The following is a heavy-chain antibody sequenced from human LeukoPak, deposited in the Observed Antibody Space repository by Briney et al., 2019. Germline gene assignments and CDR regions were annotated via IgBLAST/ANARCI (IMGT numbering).Heavy chain of an antibody. V-gene: IGHV4-34*01. CDR2: INHSGST. J-gene: IGHJ3*02. Sequence: PSETLSLTCAVYGGSFSGCYWSWIRQPPGKGLEWIGEINHSGSTNYNPSLKSRVTISVDTSKNQFSLKLSSVTAADTAVYYCARVPYYYDSSGSLFFDIWGQGTMVTVSS. CDR3: ARVPYYYDSSGSLFFDI. CDR1: GGSFSGCY. D-gene: IGHD3-22*01.